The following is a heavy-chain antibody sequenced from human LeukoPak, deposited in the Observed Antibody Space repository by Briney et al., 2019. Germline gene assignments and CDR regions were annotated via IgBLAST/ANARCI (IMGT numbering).Heavy chain of an antibody. D-gene: IGHD3-3*01. CDR2: INHSGST. CDR3: ARGRLYYDFWSGYYTFGGRYDY. Sequence: SETLSLXCAVYGGSFSGYYWSWIRQPPGKGLGWIGEINHSGSTNYNPSLKSRVTISVDTSKNQFSLKLSSVTAADTAVYYCARGRLYYDFWSGYYTFGGRYDYWGQGTLVTVSS. J-gene: IGHJ4*02. V-gene: IGHV4-34*01. CDR1: GGSFSGYY.